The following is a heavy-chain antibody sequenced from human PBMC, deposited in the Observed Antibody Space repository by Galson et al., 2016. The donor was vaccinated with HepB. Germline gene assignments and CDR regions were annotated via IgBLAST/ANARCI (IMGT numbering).Heavy chain of an antibody. D-gene: IGHD3-9*01. CDR1: GFTFSSFG. J-gene: IGHJ4*02. Sequence: SLRLSCAASGFTFSSFGMHWVRQTPGKGLEWVATILYDGSSEYYADSVKGRFTISRDNSQSTLYLQMSSLRSEDTALYYCAKPIFHYDVLTAYDYWGLGTRVTVSS. CDR2: ILYDGSSE. V-gene: IGHV3-30*18. CDR3: AKPIFHYDVLTAYDY.